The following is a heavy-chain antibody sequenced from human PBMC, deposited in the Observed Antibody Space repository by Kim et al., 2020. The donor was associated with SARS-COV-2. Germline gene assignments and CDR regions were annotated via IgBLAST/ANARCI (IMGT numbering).Heavy chain of an antibody. CDR2: ISGSGGST. D-gene: IGHD1-26*01. V-gene: IGHV3-23*01. J-gene: IGHJ4*02. CDR3: AKDQTYISIVGAARRSPPDY. CDR1: GFTFSSYA. Sequence: GGSLRLSCAASGFTFSSYAMSWVRQAPGKGLEWVSAISGSGGSTYYADSVKGRFTISRDNSKNTLYLQMNSLRAEDTAVYYCAKDQTYISIVGAARRSPPDYWGQGTLVTVSS.